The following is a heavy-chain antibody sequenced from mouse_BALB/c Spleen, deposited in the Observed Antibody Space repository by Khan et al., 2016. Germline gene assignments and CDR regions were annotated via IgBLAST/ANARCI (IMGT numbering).Heavy chain of an antibody. V-gene: IGHV9-3-1*01. CDR3: TTAWEGAHYFDY. D-gene: IGHD4-1*01. Sequence: QIQLVQSGPELKKPGETVKISCKASGYTFTNYGMNWVKQAPGKGLKWMGWINTYTGEPTYADDFKGRFAFSLETSASTAYLQINNLKNEDTATNVCTTAWEGAHYFDYWGQGTTLTVSS. CDR1: GYTFTNYG. J-gene: IGHJ2*01. CDR2: INTYTGEP.